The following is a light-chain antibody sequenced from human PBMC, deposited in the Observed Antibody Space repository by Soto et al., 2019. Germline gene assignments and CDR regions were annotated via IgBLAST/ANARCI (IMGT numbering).Light chain of an antibody. V-gene: IGLV1-51*01. Sequence: QSALTQPPSVSAAPGQKVTISCSGSSSNIGNDYVSWYQQFPGTAPRLLIYDDNKRPSGIPDRFSGSKSGTSATLGISGLQTGDEADYYCGTWDNNLSVWVFGGGTKVTVL. J-gene: IGLJ3*02. CDR3: GTWDNNLSVWV. CDR2: DDN. CDR1: SSNIGNDY.